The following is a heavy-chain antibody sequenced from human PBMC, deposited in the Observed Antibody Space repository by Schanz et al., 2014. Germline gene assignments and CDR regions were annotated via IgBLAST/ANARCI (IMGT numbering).Heavy chain of an antibody. Sequence: EVQLVESGGGLVQPGGSLRLSCAASGFTVSKNYMSWVRQAPGKGLEWVANIKQDGSEKYYVDSVKGRFTISRDNAKNSLYLQMNSLTAEDTAVYYCARDHQWLARYYMDVWGKGTTVTVSS. D-gene: IGHD6-19*01. CDR3: ARDHQWLARYYMDV. J-gene: IGHJ6*03. CDR2: IKQDGSEK. CDR1: GFTVSKNY. V-gene: IGHV3-7*01.